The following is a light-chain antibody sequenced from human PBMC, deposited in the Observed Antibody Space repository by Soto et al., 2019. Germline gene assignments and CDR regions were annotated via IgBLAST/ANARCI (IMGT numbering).Light chain of an antibody. V-gene: IGKV1-12*01. CDR1: QVIGSW. CDR2: AAS. CDR3: QQANSFPWT. J-gene: IGKJ1*01. Sequence: DIQMTQSPSYVSASVGDRVTITCRASQVIGSWLAWYQQKPGKAPKLLIYAASRFHSGVPSSFSGSGSGTDFTLTISSLQPEDSATYYCQQANSFPWTFGQGNKVEIK.